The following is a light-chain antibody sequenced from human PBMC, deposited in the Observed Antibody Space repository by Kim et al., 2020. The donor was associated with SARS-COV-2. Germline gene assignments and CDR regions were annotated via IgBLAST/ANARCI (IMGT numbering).Light chain of an antibody. CDR2: GAS. J-gene: IGKJ2*01. Sequence: LSPGERATLSCRAGQSVSSNYLAWYQQKPGQAPRLLIYGASSRATGIPDRFSGSGSGTDFTLTISRLEPEDFAVYYCQQYGSSPYTFGQGTKLEIK. CDR1: QSVSSNY. V-gene: IGKV3-20*01. CDR3: QQYGSSPYT.